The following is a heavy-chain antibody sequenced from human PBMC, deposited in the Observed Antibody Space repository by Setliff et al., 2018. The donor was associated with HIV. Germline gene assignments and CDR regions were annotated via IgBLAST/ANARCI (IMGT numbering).Heavy chain of an antibody. V-gene: IGHV4-61*02. CDR2: IYTTGIT. CDR1: GGSISSGSYY. CDR3: ARGPRPVDVDYYYMDV. Sequence: PSETLSLTCTVSGGSISSGSYYWSWIRRPAGKGLEWIGRIYTTGITNYIPSLKSRVTISLDTSKNQFSLKLTSVTAADTAVYYCARGPRPVDVDYYYMDVWGKGTTVTVS. J-gene: IGHJ6*03.